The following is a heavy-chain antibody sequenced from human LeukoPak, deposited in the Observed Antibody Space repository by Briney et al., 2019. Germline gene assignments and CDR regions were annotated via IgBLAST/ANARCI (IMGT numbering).Heavy chain of an antibody. CDR3: ARDVAIAAAGTFDY. CDR1: GFTFSSYA. J-gene: IGHJ4*02. CDR2: ISYDGSNK. Sequence: AGRSLRLSCAASGFTFSSYAMHWVCQAPGKGLEWVAVISYDGSNKYYADSVKGRFTISRDNSKNTLYLQMNSLRAEDTAVYYCARDVAIAAAGTFDYWGQGTLVTVSS. D-gene: IGHD6-13*01. V-gene: IGHV3-30-3*01.